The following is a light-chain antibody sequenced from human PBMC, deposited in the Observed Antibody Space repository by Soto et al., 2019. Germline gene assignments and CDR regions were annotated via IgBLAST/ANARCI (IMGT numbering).Light chain of an antibody. Sequence: DIQLTQSPSSLSASVGDRVTITCRASQGISTYLAWHQQKPGEAPKLLIYAASTLQSGVPARFSGSGSGTDFTLTISSLQPEDFATYYCQQRNSYPLTFGGGTKVETK. CDR2: AAS. V-gene: IGKV1-9*01. CDR1: QGISTY. J-gene: IGKJ4*01. CDR3: QQRNSYPLT.